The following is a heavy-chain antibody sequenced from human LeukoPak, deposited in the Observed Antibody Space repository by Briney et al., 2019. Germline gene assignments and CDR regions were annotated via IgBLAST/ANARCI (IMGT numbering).Heavy chain of an antibody. Sequence: GASVKVSCKASGYTFTSYDINWVRQATGQGLEWMGWMNHNSGNTGYAQKFQGRVTMTRNTSISTAYMELSSLRSEDTAVYYCASGYSSGWFPFDYWGQGTLVTVSS. J-gene: IGHJ4*02. CDR1: GYTFTSYD. CDR3: ASGYSSGWFPFDY. V-gene: IGHV1-8*01. CDR2: MNHNSGNT. D-gene: IGHD6-19*01.